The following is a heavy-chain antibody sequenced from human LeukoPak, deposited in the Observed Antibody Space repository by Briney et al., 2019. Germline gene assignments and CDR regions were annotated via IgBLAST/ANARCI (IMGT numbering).Heavy chain of an antibody. J-gene: IGHJ4*02. CDR1: GYTFTGYY. D-gene: IGHD3-22*01. V-gene: IGHV1-69*02. CDR2: IIPILGIA. Sequence: ASVKVSCKASGYTFTGYYMHWVRQAPGQGLEWMGRIIPILGIANYAQKFQGRVTITADKSTSTAYMELSSLRSEDTAVYYCALDYYDSSGYYYEGVDYWGQGTLVTVSS. CDR3: ALDYYDSSGYYYEGVDY.